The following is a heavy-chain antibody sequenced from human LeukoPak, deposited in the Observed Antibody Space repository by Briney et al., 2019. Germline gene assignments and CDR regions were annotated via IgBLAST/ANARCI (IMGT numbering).Heavy chain of an antibody. J-gene: IGHJ4*02. CDR2: ISYDGSNK. D-gene: IGHD1-26*01. Sequence: GGSLRLSCAASGFTFSSYAMHWVRQAPGKGLEWVAVISYDGSNKYYADSVKGRFTISRDNSKNTLYLQMNSLRAEDTAVYYCGRDMGAQEIGSLYYLGQGTPGTVSP. CDR1: GFTFSSYA. CDR3: GRDMGAQEIGSLYY. V-gene: IGHV3-30-3*01.